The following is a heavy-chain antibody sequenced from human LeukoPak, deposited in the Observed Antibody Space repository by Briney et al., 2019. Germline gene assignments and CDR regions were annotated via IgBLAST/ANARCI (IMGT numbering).Heavy chain of an antibody. Sequence: SETLSLTCAVSGGSISSNNCCWVCLRQPPGLELEGNVSNSDSRNTYYNPSLQSRITISIYKSKIPLSLNLSSVTATDTAVYYCARGLEQQLVLRRKQNWFDHWGQGTLVTVSS. CDR3: ARGLEQQLVLRRKQNWFDH. CDR1: GGSISSNNCC. D-gene: IGHD6-13*01. V-gene: IGHV4-39*07. CDR2: NSDSRNT. J-gene: IGHJ5*02.